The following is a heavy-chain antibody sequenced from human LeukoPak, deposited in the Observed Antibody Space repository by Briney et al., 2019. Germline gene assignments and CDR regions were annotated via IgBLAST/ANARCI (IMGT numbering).Heavy chain of an antibody. CDR1: GGSINSSSYY. V-gene: IGHV4-39*07. CDR2: IYYSGST. J-gene: IGHJ4*02. Sequence: SETLSLTCTVSGGSINSSSYYWGWIRQPPGKGLEWIGSIYYSGSTYYNPARKSRVTISVDTSKNQFSLKLSSVTAADTAVYYCARGVVIAPQTFDYWGQGTLVTVSS. CDR3: ARGVVIAPQTFDY. D-gene: IGHD2-21*01.